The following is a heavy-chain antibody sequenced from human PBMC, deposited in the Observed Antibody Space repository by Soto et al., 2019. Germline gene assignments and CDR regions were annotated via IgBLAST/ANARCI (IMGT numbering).Heavy chain of an antibody. J-gene: IGHJ4*02. CDR2: ISGSGDIT. Sequence: QLLESGGGVVQPGGSLRLYCAASGFVFPNCAMSWVRQAPGKGLEWVSGISGSGDITHYADSVMGRFAISRDNSKDTLYLQVSSLRAEDTAVYYCAKGATSTWYDFDYWGQGTLVTVSS. D-gene: IGHD6-13*01. CDR1: GFVFPNCA. V-gene: IGHV3-23*01. CDR3: AKGATSTWYDFDY.